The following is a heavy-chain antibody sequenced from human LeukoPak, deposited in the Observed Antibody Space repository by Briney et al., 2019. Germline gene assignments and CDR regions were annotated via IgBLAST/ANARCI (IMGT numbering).Heavy chain of an antibody. D-gene: IGHD2-2*01. CDR3: ARGRGCSTTSCFFDY. CDR1: GGSISSGDYY. Sequence: SETLSLTCTVSGGSISSGDYYWSWIRQPLGKGLEWIGYIYYSGTTYYNPSLKSRVTISVDTSKNQFSLKLSSVTAADTAVYFCARGRGCSTTSCFFDYWGQGTLVTVSS. V-gene: IGHV4-30-4*01. CDR2: IYYSGTT. J-gene: IGHJ4*02.